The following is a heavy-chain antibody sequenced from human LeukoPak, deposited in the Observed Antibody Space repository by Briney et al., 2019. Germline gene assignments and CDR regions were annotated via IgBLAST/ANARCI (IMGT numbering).Heavy chain of an antibody. CDR1: GYTLTELS. V-gene: IGHV1-24*01. D-gene: IGHD6-19*01. Sequence: ASVKVSCKVSGYTLTELSMHWVRQVPGKGLEWRGGFDPEDGETIYAQKFQGRVTMTEDTSTDTAYMELSSLRSEDTAVYYCATGEPYSGWSVFDYWGQGTLVTVSS. CDR3: ATGEPYSGWSVFDY. J-gene: IGHJ4*02. CDR2: FDPEDGET.